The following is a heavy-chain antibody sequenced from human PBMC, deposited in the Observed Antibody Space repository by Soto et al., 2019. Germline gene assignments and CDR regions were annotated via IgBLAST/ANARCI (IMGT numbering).Heavy chain of an antibody. Sequence: ASVKVSCKVSGYTLTELSMHWVRQAPGKGLEWMGGFDPEDGETIYAQKFQGRVTMTEDTSTDTAYMELSSLRSEDTAVYYCATFYDSSGYVGVFDYWGPGTLVTVSS. CDR2: FDPEDGET. J-gene: IGHJ4*02. CDR3: ATFYDSSGYVGVFDY. CDR1: GYTLTELS. V-gene: IGHV1-24*01. D-gene: IGHD3-22*01.